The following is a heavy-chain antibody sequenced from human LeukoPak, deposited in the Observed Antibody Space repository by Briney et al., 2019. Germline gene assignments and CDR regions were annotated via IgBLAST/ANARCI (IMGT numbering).Heavy chain of an antibody. CDR2: IYYSGST. J-gene: IGHJ6*03. CDR1: GVSISNYY. V-gene: IGHV4-59*01. Sequence: SETLSLTCTVSGVSISNYYWSWLRQPPGKGLEGIGYIYYSGSTNYNPSLTSGVTISVDTTKNPFSLKLSSVTAADTAVYYCARTTEEYYGSGKSRKYYSSYYYMDVWGKGTTVTVSS. CDR3: ARTTEEYYGSGKSRKYYSSYYYMDV. D-gene: IGHD3-10*01.